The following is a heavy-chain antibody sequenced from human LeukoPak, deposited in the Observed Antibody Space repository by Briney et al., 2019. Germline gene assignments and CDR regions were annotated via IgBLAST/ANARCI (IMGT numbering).Heavy chain of an antibody. Sequence: GGSLRLSCAASGFTFSSYGMHWVRQAPGKGLEWVAVISYDGSNKYYADSVKGRFTISRDNSKNTLYLQMNSLRAEDTAVYYCAKDLGAAAGTYNWFDPWGQGTLVTVSP. D-gene: IGHD6-13*01. CDR1: GFTFSSYG. CDR2: ISYDGSNK. V-gene: IGHV3-30*18. CDR3: AKDLGAAAGTYNWFDP. J-gene: IGHJ5*02.